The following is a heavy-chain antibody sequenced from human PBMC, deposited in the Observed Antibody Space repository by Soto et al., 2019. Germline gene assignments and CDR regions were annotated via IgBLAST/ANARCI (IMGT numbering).Heavy chain of an antibody. Sequence: GASVELSWKEPGYTITSYAISWVQQATGQGLEWMGWISAYNGNTNYAQKLQGRVTMTTDTSTSTAYMELRSLRSDDTAVYYCARGSGAQLWFRGMDVWGQGTTVTVSS. V-gene: IGHV1-18*04. D-gene: IGHD5-18*01. J-gene: IGHJ6*02. CDR1: GYTITSYA. CDR3: ARGSGAQLWFRGMDV. CDR2: ISAYNGNT.